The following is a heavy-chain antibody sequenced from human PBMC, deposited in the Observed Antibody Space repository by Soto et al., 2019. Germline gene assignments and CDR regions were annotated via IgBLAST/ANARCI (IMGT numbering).Heavy chain of an antibody. CDR1: GYTFTGYY. CDR3: ARGMLQGGMDV. CDR2: INPNSGGT. V-gene: IGHV1-2*02. Sequence: GASVKVSCKASGYTFTGYYMHWVRQAPGQGLEWMGWINPNSGGTNYAQEFQGRVTMTRDTSISTAYMELSRLRSDDTAVYYCARGMLQGGMDVWGQGTTVTVSS. J-gene: IGHJ6*02. D-gene: IGHD2-8*01.